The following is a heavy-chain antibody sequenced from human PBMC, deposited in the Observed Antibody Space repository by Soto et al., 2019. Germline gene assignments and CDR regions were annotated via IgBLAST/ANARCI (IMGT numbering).Heavy chain of an antibody. CDR1: GFTLRNHV. J-gene: IGHJ5*01. CDR3: AKEGYGDHRPNWFDS. CDR2: ISGSGGST. Sequence: PGGSLRLSCAASGFTLRNHVMSWVRQAPGKGLEWVSGISGSGGSTYYADSVKGRFNISRDNSKNTLYLQMSSLRAEDTAVYYCAKEGYGDHRPNWFDSWGQGTLVTVSS. V-gene: IGHV3-23*01. D-gene: IGHD4-17*01.